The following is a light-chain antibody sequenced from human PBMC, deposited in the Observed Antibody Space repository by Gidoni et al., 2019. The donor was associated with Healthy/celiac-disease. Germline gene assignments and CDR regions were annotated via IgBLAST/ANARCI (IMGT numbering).Light chain of an antibody. CDR2: DAS. V-gene: IGKV1-33*01. Sequence: DIQMTQSPSSLSASVGDRVTITCQASQDISNYLNWYQQKPGKAPKLLIYDASNLETGVPSRFSGSGSGTDFTFTISSLQPEDIATYYCQQYDLPLGQGTKLEIK. CDR1: QDISNY. J-gene: IGKJ2*01. CDR3: QQYDLP.